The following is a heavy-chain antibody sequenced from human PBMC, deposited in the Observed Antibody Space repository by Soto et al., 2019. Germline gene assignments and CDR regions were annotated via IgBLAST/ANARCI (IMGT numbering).Heavy chain of an antibody. CDR3: ARGVDIVATVWFDP. CDR2: MNPNSGNT. J-gene: IGHJ5*02. D-gene: IGHD5-12*01. Sequence: QVQLVQSGAEVKKPGASVKVSCKASGYTFTSYDITWVRQATGQGLEWMGWMNPNSGNTGYAQKFQGRVTMTRNTSISTAYMELSSLRSEDTAVYYCARGVDIVATVWFDPWGQGTLVTVSS. CDR1: GYTFTSYD. V-gene: IGHV1-8*01.